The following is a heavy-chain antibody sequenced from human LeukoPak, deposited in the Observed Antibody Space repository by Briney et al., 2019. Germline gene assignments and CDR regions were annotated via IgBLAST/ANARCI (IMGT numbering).Heavy chain of an antibody. V-gene: IGHV3-23*01. CDR3: AKDYPGVVVISYYFDY. CDR2: ISGSGGST. CDR1: GFTFSNYA. J-gene: IGHJ4*02. D-gene: IGHD3-22*01. Sequence: PGGSLRLSCAASGFTFSNYAMSWVRQAPGKGLEWVSAISGSGGSTYYADSVKGRFTISRDNSKNTLYLQMNSLRAEDTAVYYCAKDYPGVVVISYYFDYWGQGTLVTVSS.